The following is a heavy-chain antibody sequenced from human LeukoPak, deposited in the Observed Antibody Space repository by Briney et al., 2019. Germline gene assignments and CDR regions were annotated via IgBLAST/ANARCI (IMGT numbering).Heavy chain of an antibody. CDR1: GGSISSYY. CDR2: IYYSGST. D-gene: IGHD1-26*01. J-gene: IGHJ3*02. Sequence: SETLSLTCTVCGGSISSYYWSWIRQPPGKGLEWIGYIYYSGSTNYNPSLKSRVTISVDTSKNQFSLKLSSVTAADTAVYYCARESGSYGDYAFDIWGQGTMVTVSS. V-gene: IGHV4-59*01. CDR3: ARESGSYGDYAFDI.